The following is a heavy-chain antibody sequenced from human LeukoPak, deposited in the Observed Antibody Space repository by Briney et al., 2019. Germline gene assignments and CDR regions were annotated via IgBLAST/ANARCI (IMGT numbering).Heavy chain of an antibody. Sequence: SQTLSLTCTVSGGSISSGSYYWSWIRQPAGKGPEWIGRIYTSGSTNYNPSLKSRVTISVDTSKNQFSLKLSSVTAADTAVYYCARDVIYCSSTSCSEDWGQGTLVTVSS. CDR1: GGSISSGSYY. J-gene: IGHJ4*02. D-gene: IGHD2-2*01. CDR3: ARDVIYCSSTSCSED. CDR2: IYTSGST. V-gene: IGHV4-61*02.